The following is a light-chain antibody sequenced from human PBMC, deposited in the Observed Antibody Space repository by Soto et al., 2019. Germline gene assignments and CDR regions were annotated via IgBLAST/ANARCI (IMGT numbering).Light chain of an antibody. CDR2: GAS. V-gene: IGKV3D-15*01. CDR3: QQYYNWPPLT. J-gene: IGKJ4*01. CDR1: QSVNSY. Sequence: EIVMTQSPATLSVSPGGRATLSCRASQSVNSYLAWYRQKPGQAPRLLIYGASTRATGIPARFSGSGSGTEFTLTIISLQSEDSAVYYCQQYYNWPPLTVGGGTKVEIK.